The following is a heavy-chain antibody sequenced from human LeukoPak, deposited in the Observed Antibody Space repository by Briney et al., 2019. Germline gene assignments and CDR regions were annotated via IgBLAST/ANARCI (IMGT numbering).Heavy chain of an antibody. J-gene: IGHJ1*01. CDR3: ARLLNYDSSGTSAEYFQH. CDR2: IKQDGSEK. CDR1: GFTFSSYW. Sequence: GGSLRLSCAASGFTFSSYWMSWVRQAPGKGLEWVANIKQDGSEKYYVDSVKGRFTITRDNAKNSLYLQMNSLRAEDTAVYYCARLLNYDSSGTSAEYFQHWGQGTLVTVSS. V-gene: IGHV3-7*01. D-gene: IGHD3-22*01.